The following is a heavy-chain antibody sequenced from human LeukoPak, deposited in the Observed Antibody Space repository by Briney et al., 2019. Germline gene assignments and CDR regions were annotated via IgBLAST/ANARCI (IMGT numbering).Heavy chain of an antibody. D-gene: IGHD3-3*01. V-gene: IGHV4-4*07. CDR2: IYSSGTT. J-gene: IGHJ6*01. CDR3: ARDGEGYYYYGMDV. CDR1: GGSISGHY. Sequence: SETLSLTCTVSGGSISGHYWTWIRQPAGKGLEWIGRIYSSGTTNNNPSLESRVTMSLDTSKNQFSLRLSSVTAADTAVYYCARDGEGYYYYGMDVWGQGTTVTVSS.